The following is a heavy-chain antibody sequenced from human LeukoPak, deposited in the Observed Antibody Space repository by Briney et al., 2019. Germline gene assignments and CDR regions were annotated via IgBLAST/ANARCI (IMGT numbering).Heavy chain of an antibody. CDR1: GYTLTELS. V-gene: IGHV1-24*01. J-gene: IGHJ3*02. CDR2: FDPEDGET. D-gene: IGHD3-9*01. Sequence: VASVKVSCKVSGYTLTELSMHWVRQAPGKGLEWMGGFDPEDGETIYAQKFQGRVTMTEDTSTDTAYMELSSLRSEDTAVYYCATPLRVYNDILTANGAFDIWGQGTMVTVSS. CDR3: ATPLRVYNDILTANGAFDI.